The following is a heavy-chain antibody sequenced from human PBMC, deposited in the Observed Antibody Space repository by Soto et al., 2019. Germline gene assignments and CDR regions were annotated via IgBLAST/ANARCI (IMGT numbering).Heavy chain of an antibody. V-gene: IGHV3-30*18. D-gene: IGHD5-18*01. CDR2: ISYDGNNK. CDR3: VKGDLDTAVVNSPDAFDF. J-gene: IGHJ3*01. Sequence: QVNLVESGGGVVQPGRSLRLSCEAYGYIFRDVGMHWVRQAPGKGLEWVAVISYDGNNKYYAQSVKGRFTISRDNSKNTLFLNMDSLRPEDTAVYHCVKGDLDTAVVNSPDAFDFWGPGTMVTLS. CDR1: GYIFRDVG.